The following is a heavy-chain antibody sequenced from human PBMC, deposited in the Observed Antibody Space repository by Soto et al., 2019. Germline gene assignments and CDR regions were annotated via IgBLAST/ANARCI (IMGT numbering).Heavy chain of an antibody. V-gene: IGHV3-48*03. CDR1: GFTFSSYE. CDR2: ISSSGSTI. CDR3: ARGLKLLWFGELSSYFDY. Sequence: GGSLRLSCAASGFTFSSYEMNWVRQAPGKGLEWVSYISSSGSTIYYADSVKGRFTISRDNAKNSLYLQMNSLRAEDTAVYYCARGLKLLWFGELSSYFDYWGQGTLVTVSS. D-gene: IGHD3-10*01. J-gene: IGHJ4*02.